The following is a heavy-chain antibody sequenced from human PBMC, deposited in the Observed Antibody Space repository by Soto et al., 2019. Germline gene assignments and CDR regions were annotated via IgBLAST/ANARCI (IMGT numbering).Heavy chain of an antibody. J-gene: IGHJ6*02. V-gene: IGHV3-64*02. CDR3: ARGEDYYGMDV. Sequence: GGPLVLSCAASGLTFWIYTIHWVHQTPVKVLEYVSAISSNGGSTYYADSLKGRFTISRDNSKNTLYLQMGSLRAEDMAVYYCARGEDYYGMDVWGQGTTVTVSS. CDR1: GLTFWIYT. CDR2: ISSNGGST.